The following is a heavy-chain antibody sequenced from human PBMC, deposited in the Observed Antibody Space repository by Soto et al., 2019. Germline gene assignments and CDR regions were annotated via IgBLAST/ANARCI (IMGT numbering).Heavy chain of an antibody. CDR3: AACIAVAGSKADDAFDI. CDR1: GYTLTELS. V-gene: IGHV1-24*01. D-gene: IGHD6-19*01. CDR2: FDPEDGET. J-gene: IGHJ3*02. Sequence: GASVKVSCKVSGYTLTELSMHCVRQAPGKGLEWMGGFDPEDGETIYAQKFQGRVTMTEDTSTDTAYMELSSLRSEDTAVYYCAACIAVAGSKADDAFDIWGQGTMVTVSS.